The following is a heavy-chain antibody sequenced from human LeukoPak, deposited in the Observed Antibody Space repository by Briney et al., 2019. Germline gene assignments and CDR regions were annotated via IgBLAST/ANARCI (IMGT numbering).Heavy chain of an antibody. CDR2: IYYSRST. D-gene: IGHD1-26*01. CDR3: ARAGLPSGSYLAY. J-gene: IGHJ4*02. CDR1: GFTFSSYS. Sequence: GSLRLSCAASGFTFSSYSMNWVRQAPGKGLEWIGNIYYSRSTYCNPSLKSRVTISVDTSKNQFSLKLSSVTAADTAVYYCARAGLPSGSYLAYWGQGTLVTVSS. V-gene: IGHV4-59*12.